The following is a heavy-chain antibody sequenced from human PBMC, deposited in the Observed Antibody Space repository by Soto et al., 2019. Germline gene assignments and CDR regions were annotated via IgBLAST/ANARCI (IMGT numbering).Heavy chain of an antibody. CDR1: GFSLSNAGVG. V-gene: IGHV2-26*01. Sequence: QVTLKESGPVLVKPTETLTLTCTVSGFSLSNAGVGVSWIRQPPGKALEWLAHIFSDDEKTYSPSLKSRLTISKDTSKRQVVLSMTNMDSVDTATYYCARLGGRDGYNDAFEIWGQGTMVTVSS. CDR3: ARLGGRDGYNDAFEI. CDR2: IFSDDEK. J-gene: IGHJ3*02. D-gene: IGHD2-15*01.